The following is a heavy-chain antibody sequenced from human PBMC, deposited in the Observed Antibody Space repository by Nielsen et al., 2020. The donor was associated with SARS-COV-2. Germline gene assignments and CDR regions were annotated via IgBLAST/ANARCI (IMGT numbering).Heavy chain of an antibody. V-gene: IGHV1-2*06. CDR1: GYTFTDYY. J-gene: IGHJ6*02. D-gene: IGHD3/OR15-3a*01. CDR3: ARARATIFGLVMSYGMDV. Sequence: VSVKVSCKASGYTFTDYYIHWVRQAPGQGLEWMGRINPYSGGTNYAQKFQGTVTMTRDASISTVYMELTSDDTAVYYCARARATIFGLVMSYGMDVWGQGTMVAVSS. CDR2: INPYSGGT.